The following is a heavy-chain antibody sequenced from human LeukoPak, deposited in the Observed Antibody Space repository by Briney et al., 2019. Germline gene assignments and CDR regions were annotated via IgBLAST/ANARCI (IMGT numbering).Heavy chain of an antibody. CDR1: GYTFTNYW. CDR3: ARHTGEGSHFQH. D-gene: IGHD3-16*01. V-gene: IGHV5-51*01. CDR2: IYPGDSDT. Sequence: GESLKISCKASGYTFTNYWIGWVRQMPGKGLEWMGIIYPGDSDTRYSPSFRGQIIISADKSIRTAYLQWTSLKASDTAMYYCARHTGEGSHFQHWGQGSLVTVSS. J-gene: IGHJ1*01.